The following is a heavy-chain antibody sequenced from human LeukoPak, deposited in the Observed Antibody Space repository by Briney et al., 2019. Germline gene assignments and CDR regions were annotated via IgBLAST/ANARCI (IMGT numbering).Heavy chain of an antibody. CDR3: ATSLYYYDSSGYYGY. CDR1: GYTLTELS. J-gene: IGHJ4*02. V-gene: IGHV1-24*01. CDR2: FDPEDGET. D-gene: IGHD3-22*01. Sequence: ASVKVSCQVSGYTLTELSMHWVRRAPGKGLEWMGGFDPEDGETIYAQKFQGRVTMTEDTSTDTAYMELSSLRSEDTAVYYCATSLYYYDSSGYYGYWGQGTLVTVSS.